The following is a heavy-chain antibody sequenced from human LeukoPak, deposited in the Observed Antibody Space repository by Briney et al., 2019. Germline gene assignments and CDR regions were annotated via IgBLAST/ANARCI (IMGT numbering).Heavy chain of an antibody. CDR1: GFTFSSYA. J-gene: IGHJ4*02. CDR2: ISYDGSNK. Sequence: LGGSLRLSCAASGFTFSSYAMHWVRQAPGKGLEWVAVISYDGSNKYYTDSVKGRFTISRDNSKNTLYLQMNSLRAEDTAVYYCARDIDGVGELLDWGQGTLVTVSS. D-gene: IGHD3-10*01. CDR3: ARDIDGVGELLD. V-gene: IGHV3-30*04.